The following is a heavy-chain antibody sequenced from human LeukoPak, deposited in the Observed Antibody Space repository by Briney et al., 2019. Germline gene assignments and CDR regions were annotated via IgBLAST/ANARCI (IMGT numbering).Heavy chain of an antibody. V-gene: IGHV7-4-1*02. D-gene: IGHD2-2*01. CDR3: ARTLFGDQYQLLHNWFDP. CDR1: GYTFTNYA. CDR2: INTDTGNP. J-gene: IGHJ5*02. Sequence: ASVKVSCKTSGYTFTNYAMNWVRHAPGEGLEWMGWINTDTGNPTYAQGFTGRLVFSLDTSASTAYLQISSLKAEDTAIYYCARTLFGDQYQLLHNWFDPWGQGTLVTVSS.